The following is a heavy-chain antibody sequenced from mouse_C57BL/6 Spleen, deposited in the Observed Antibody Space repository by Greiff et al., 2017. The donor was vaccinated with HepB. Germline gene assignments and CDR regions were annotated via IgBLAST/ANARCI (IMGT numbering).Heavy chain of an antibody. V-gene: IGHV1-69*01. CDR3: ATSGSSGYVNYAMDY. CDR1: GYTFTSYW. J-gene: IGHJ4*01. Sequence: VQLQQPGAELVMPGASVKLSCKASGYTFTSYWMHWVKQRPGQGLEWIGEIDPSDSYTNYNQKFKGKSTLTVDKSSSTAYMQLSSLTSEDSAVYYCATSGSSGYVNYAMDYWGQGTTVTVSS. CDR2: IDPSDSYT. D-gene: IGHD3-2*02.